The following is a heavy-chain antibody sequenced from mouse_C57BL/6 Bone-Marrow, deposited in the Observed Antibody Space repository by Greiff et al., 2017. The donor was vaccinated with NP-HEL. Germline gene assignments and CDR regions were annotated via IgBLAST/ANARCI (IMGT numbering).Heavy chain of an antibody. J-gene: IGHJ2*01. CDR2: IYPGSGST. CDR1: GYTFTSYC. CDR3: ARPHYSCNYFDY. V-gene: IGHV1-55*01. D-gene: IGHD2-12*01. Sequence: QVQLQQPGAELVKPGASVKLSCKASGYTFTSYCITWVKQRPGQGLEWIGGIYPGSGSTNYNEKFKSKATLTVDTSSSTAYMQLSSLTSEDSAVYYCARPHYSCNYFDYWGQGATLTVSS.